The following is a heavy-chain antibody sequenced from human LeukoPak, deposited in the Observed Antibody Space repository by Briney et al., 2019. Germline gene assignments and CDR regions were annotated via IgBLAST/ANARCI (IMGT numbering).Heavy chain of an antibody. CDR3: AREPIAAAGSFDY. CDR1: GYSISSGYY. V-gene: IGHV4-38-2*02. CDR2: IYHSGST. D-gene: IGHD6-13*01. Sequence: SETLSLTCTVSGYSISSGYYWGWIRQPPGKGLEWIGSIYHSGSTYYNPSLESRVTISVDTSKNQFSLKLSSVTAADTAVYYCAREPIAAAGSFDYWGQGTLVIVSS. J-gene: IGHJ4*02.